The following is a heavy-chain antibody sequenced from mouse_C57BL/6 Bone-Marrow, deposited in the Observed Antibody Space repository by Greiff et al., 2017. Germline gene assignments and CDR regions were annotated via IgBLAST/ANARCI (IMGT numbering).Heavy chain of an antibody. J-gene: IGHJ2*01. CDR3: ARWMGKNFDY. V-gene: IGHV1-69*01. Sequence: VQLQQPGAELVMPGASVKLSCKASGYTFTSYWMHWVKQRPGQGLEWIGEIDPSDSYTNYNQKFKGKSTLTVDKSSSTAYMQLSSLTSEDSAVYYGARWMGKNFDYWGQGTTLTVSS. CDR1: GYTFTSYW. D-gene: IGHD2-3*01. CDR2: IDPSDSYT.